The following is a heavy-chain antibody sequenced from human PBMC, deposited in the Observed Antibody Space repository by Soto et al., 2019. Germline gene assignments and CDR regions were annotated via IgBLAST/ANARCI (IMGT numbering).Heavy chain of an antibody. CDR3: VGGDGGEDWYFDL. V-gene: IGHV4-31*03. J-gene: IGHJ2*01. CDR1: GGSISSGGYY. CDR2: IYYSGST. D-gene: IGHD2-21*01. Sequence: QVQLQESGPGLVKPSQTLSLTCTVSGGSISSGGYYWSWIRQHLGKGLEWIGYIYYSGSTYYNPSLKSRVTISVDTSKNQFSLKLSSVTAADTAVYYCVGGDGGEDWYFDLWGRGTLVTVSS.